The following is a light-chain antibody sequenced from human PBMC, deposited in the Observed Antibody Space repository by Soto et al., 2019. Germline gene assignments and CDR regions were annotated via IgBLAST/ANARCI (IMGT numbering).Light chain of an antibody. V-gene: IGKV1-5*01. CDR3: QQYNTYTYT. Sequence: DIQMTQSPSTLSASVGDRVTITCRASQSISNWLAWYQQKPGKAPMLLIYDASSLESGVPSRFSGSGSGTEFTLTISSLQPDDFATYYCQQYNTYTYTFGQGTKLQ. J-gene: IGKJ2*01. CDR1: QSISNW. CDR2: DAS.